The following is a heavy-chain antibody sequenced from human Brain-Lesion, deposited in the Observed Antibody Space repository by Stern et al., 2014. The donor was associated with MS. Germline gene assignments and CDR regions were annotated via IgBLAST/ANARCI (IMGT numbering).Heavy chain of an antibody. V-gene: IGHV1-24*01. CDR2: FDPEDGET. J-gene: IGHJ4*02. CDR1: GYTLTELS. Sequence: QVQLVESGAEVKKPGASVKVSCKVSGYTLTELSMHWVRQAPRKGLEGMGGFDPEDGETIYGPQFQGRVTMTEDTSTDTGDIETSSLRSEDTAVYYCATLSPGAGGNYYRHFDYWGQGTLVTVSS. D-gene: IGHD1-26*01. CDR3: ATLSPGAGGNYYRHFDY.